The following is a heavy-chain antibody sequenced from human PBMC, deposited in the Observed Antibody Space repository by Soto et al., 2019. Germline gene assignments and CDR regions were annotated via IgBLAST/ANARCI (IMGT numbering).Heavy chain of an antibody. CDR3: ARVVIGIVVVVAAEKGFDY. D-gene: IGHD2-15*01. CDR1: GYTFTSYG. Sequence: ASVKVSCKASGYTFTSYGISWVRQAPGQGLEWMGWISAYNGNTNYAQKLQGRVTMTTDTSTSTAYMELRSLRSDDTAVYYCARVVIGIVVVVAAEKGFDYWGQGTLVTVS. V-gene: IGHV1-18*01. J-gene: IGHJ4*02. CDR2: ISAYNGNT.